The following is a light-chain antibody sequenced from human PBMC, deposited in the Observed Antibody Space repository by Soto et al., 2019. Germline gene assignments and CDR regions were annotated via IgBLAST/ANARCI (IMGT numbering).Light chain of an antibody. V-gene: IGLV2-11*01. CDR1: SSDVGGYDF. CDR2: DVT. J-gene: IGLJ3*02. CDR3: SSYAGSYVLGV. Sequence: QSALTQPRSVSGSPGQSVTLSCTGTSSDVGGYDFVSWYQQHPGKAPKLIIYDVTKRPSGVPDRFSGSKSGNSASLTISGLQVEDEADYYCSSYAGSYVLGVFGGGTQLTVL.